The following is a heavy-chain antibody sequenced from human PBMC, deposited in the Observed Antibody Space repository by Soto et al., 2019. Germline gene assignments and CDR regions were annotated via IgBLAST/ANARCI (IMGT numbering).Heavy chain of an antibody. V-gene: IGHV3-23*01. CDR1: GFTFSHYA. CDR3: AKRPLTAACFDY. Sequence: EVQLLESGGGLVQPGGSLRLSCAASGFTFSHYAMTWVRQAPGKGLEWVSVITGSGGGTYFVDSVKGRLTISRGNAKNTVDLQMNSLRADDTAVYYCAKRPLTAACFDYCGQGTLVTVSS. CDR2: ITGSGGGT. D-gene: IGHD6-13*01. J-gene: IGHJ4*02.